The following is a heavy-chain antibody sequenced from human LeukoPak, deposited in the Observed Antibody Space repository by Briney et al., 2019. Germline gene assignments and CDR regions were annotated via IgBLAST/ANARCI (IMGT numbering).Heavy chain of an antibody. Sequence: GGSLRLSCATSGFTFSRYWMSWVRRAPGKGLEWVANIKQDGSQIFYVDSVKGRFTISRDTAKNSLSLQMNSPRAEDTAVYYCAREYCSGTSCYGYFDYWGQGTLVTVSS. J-gene: IGHJ4*02. CDR1: GFTFSRYW. CDR2: IKQDGSQI. CDR3: AREYCSGTSCYGYFDY. V-gene: IGHV3-7*01. D-gene: IGHD2-2*01.